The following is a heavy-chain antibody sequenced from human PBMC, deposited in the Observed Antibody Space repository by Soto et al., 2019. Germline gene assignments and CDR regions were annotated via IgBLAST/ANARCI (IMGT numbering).Heavy chain of an antibody. J-gene: IGHJ5*02. CDR1: GGSISSSSYY. CDR2: IYYSGST. Sequence: SETLSLTCTVSGGSISSSSYYWGWIRQPPGKGLEWIGSIYYSGSTYYNPSLKSRVTISVDTSKNQFSLKLSSVTAADTAVYYCARESEYSSGWSNWFDPWGQGTLVTVSS. V-gene: IGHV4-39*02. CDR3: ARESEYSSGWSNWFDP. D-gene: IGHD6-19*01.